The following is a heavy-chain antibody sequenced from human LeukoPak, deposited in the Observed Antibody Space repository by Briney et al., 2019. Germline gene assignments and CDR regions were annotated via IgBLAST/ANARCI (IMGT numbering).Heavy chain of an antibody. Sequence: SETLSLTCTVSGGSISNYHWTWIRQPAGKGLEWIGRIYSSGSTNYNPSLKSRVTLSVDTSKNQFSLKLTSVTAADTAVYYCARGDVWLDYWGQGTLVTVSS. V-gene: IGHV4-4*07. CDR1: GGSISNYH. J-gene: IGHJ4*02. D-gene: IGHD3/OR15-3a*01. CDR3: ARGDVWLDY. CDR2: IYSSGST.